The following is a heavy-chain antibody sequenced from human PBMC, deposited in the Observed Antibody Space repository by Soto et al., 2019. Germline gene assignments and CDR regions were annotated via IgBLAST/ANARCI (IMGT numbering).Heavy chain of an antibody. V-gene: IGHV3-30*04. Sequence: GGSLRLSCAASGFSFRNYAIHWVRQAPGKGLVWVAVISRDGSHKYYLDSVKGRFTISRDNSKDTVNLLMNSLRYDDSAMYYCPRSRNRAVAESIQCWGQGSQV. CDR3: PRSRNRAVAESIQC. J-gene: IGHJ4*02. CDR2: ISRDGSHK. CDR1: GFSFRNYA. D-gene: IGHD3-16*02.